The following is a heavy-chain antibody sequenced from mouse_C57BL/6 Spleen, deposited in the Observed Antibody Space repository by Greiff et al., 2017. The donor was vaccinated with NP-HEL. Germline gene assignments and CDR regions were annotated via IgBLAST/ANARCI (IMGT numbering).Heavy chain of an antibody. J-gene: IGHJ1*03. D-gene: IGHD1-1*01. CDR2: IYPGSGST. Sequence: QVQLQQPGAELVKPGASVKMSCKASGYTFTSYWITWVKQRPGQGLEWIGDIYPGSGSTNYNEKFKSKAKLTVDTSSSTAYMQLSSLTSEDSAVYYCARSYYGSSYDVWGTGTTVTVSS. V-gene: IGHV1-55*01. CDR3: ARSYYGSSYDV. CDR1: GYTFTSYW.